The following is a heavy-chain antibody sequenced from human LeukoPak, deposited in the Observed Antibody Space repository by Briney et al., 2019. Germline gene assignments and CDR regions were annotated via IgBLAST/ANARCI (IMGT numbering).Heavy chain of an antibody. D-gene: IGHD3-10*01. CDR2: IYYSGRT. V-gene: IGHV4-30-4*08. Sequence: TLCLSCTVSGGSITSGDTYSGCTRQPPGKGLEWLRYIYYSGRTYYHPSLKGRATISVDTFKNHFFRKLSSLTPTDPPVNFCATESPRRGSDAFDIWGQGTMVTVS. J-gene: IGHJ3*02. CDR3: ATESPRRGSDAFDI. CDR1: GGSITSGDTY.